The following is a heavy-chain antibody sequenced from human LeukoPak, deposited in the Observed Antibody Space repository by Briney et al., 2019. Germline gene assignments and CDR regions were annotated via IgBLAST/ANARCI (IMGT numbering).Heavy chain of an antibody. V-gene: IGHV3-64*01. CDR1: GFTFSDYG. CDR3: ARDSTSRPFDF. J-gene: IGHJ4*02. D-gene: IGHD3-3*02. Sequence: GGSLRLSCAASGFTFSDYGMHWVRQAPGKGLEYVSTISSSGGSTYYANSVKGRFTVSRDNFKNTLYLQMGSLRAEDMAVYYCARDSTSRPFDFWGQGTLVTVSS. CDR2: ISSSGGST.